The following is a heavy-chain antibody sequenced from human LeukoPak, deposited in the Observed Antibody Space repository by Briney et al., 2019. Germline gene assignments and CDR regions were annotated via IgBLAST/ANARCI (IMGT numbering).Heavy chain of an antibody. J-gene: IGHJ4*02. CDR3: ARDLYGSGSWYYFDY. Sequence: ASVKVSCKVSGYTLTELSMHWVRQAPGKGLEWMGGFDPEDGEAIYAQKFQGRVTMTEDTSTDTAYMELSSLRSEDTAVYYCARDLYGSGSWYYFDYWGQGTLVTVSS. D-gene: IGHD3-10*01. V-gene: IGHV1-24*01. CDR1: GYTLTELS. CDR2: FDPEDGEA.